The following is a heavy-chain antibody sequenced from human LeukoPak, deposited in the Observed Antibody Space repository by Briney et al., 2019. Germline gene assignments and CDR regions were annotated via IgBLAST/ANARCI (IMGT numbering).Heavy chain of an antibody. J-gene: IGHJ4*02. CDR2: IYYSGST. CDR1: GGSISSSSYY. Sequence: SETPSLTCTVSGGSISSSSYYWGWIRQPPGKGLEWIGSIYYSGSTYYNPSLKSRVTISVDTSKNQFSLKLSSVTAADTAVYYCARHSAYYDSSNFGYWGQGTLVTVSS. CDR3: ARHSAYYDSSNFGY. D-gene: IGHD3-22*01. V-gene: IGHV4-39*01.